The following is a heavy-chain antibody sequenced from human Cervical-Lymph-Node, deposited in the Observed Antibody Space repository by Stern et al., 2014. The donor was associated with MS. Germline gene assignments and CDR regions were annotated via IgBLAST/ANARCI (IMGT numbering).Heavy chain of an antibody. CDR3: ARSDSGKSDY. D-gene: IGHD3-10*01. CDR2: INGDGTNT. J-gene: IGHJ4*02. CDR1: GFTFSSYR. V-gene: IGHV3-74*02. Sequence: EVQLVESGGDLVQPGRSLRLSCAASGFTFSSYRMQWVRQAPGKGLVYVSRINGDGTNTNYADSVKGRFTISRDNARNTLYLQMNSLRAEDTAVYYCARSDSGKSDYWGQGTLVTVSS.